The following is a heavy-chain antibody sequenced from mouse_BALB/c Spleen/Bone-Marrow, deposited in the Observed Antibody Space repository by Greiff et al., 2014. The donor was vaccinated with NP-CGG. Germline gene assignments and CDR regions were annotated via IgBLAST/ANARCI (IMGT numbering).Heavy chain of an antibody. CDR3: ARSKVLYAMDY. CDR2: ILPGNGST. V-gene: IGHV1-9*01. CDR1: GYTFSSFW. Sequence: VQLQQSGAELMKPGASVKISCKATGYTFSSFWVGGVKQRPGHGLGGIGEILPGNGSTNYNEKFKGKATFTAETSSNTAYMQLSSLTSEDSAVYYCARSKVLYAMDYWGQGTSVTVSS. D-gene: IGHD2-14*01. J-gene: IGHJ4*01.